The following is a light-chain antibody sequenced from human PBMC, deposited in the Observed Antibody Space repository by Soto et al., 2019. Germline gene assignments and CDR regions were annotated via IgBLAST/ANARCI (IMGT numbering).Light chain of an antibody. CDR2: EVS. CDR1: SNDVGGYNY. V-gene: IGLV2-14*01. CDR3: SSYTSSSSSWV. J-gene: IGLJ3*02. Sequence: QSALTQPASVSGSPGQSITISCTGTSNDVGGYNYVSWYQQHPGKAPKLMIYEVSNRPSGVSNRFSGSKSGNTASLTISGLQAEDKADYYCSSYTSSSSSWVFGGGTKLTVL.